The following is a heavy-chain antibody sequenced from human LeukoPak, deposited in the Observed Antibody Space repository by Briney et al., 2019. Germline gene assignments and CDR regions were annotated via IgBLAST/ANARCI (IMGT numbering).Heavy chain of an antibody. J-gene: IGHJ3*02. Sequence: KASETLSLTCTVSGGSISSYYWSWIRQPPGKGLEWIGYIYYSGSTNYNPSLKSRVTISVDTSKNQFSLKLSSVTAADTAVYYCARLGDSSGFYAFDIWGQGTMVTVSS. V-gene: IGHV4-59*08. D-gene: IGHD3-22*01. CDR1: GGSISSYY. CDR2: IYYSGST. CDR3: ARLGDSSGFYAFDI.